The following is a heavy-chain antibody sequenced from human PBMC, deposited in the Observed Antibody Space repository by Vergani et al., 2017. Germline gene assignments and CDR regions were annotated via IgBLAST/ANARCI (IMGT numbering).Heavy chain of an antibody. CDR2: LDPHTGDT. J-gene: IGHJ6*02. D-gene: IGHD2-2*01. CDR1: GYSLSDHY. V-gene: IGHV1-2*02. Sequence: QAQLVQSGAEVRKPGASVKVSCKASGYSLSDHYIHWVRQAPGQGFEWMGRLDPHTGDTKYAEKFQGRAILTRDRSISTAYMELSRLRSDDTAVYYCARVLEFYCSSTSCYDVTDYYGMDVWGQGTTVTVSS. CDR3: ARVLEFYCSSTSCYDVTDYYGMDV.